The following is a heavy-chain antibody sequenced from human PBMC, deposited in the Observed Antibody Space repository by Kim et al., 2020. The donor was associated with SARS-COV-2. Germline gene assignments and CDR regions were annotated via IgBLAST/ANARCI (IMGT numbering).Heavy chain of an antibody. V-gene: IGHV3-21*01. CDR2: ISSTGTYI. Sequence: GGSLRLSCVASGFNIRRYAMSWVRQAPGKALEWVSSISSTGTYIYYTDSLKGRFIVSRDNAKNSIYLQMNSLRVEDTAVFFCARAKALEYTNNFSSDFWGHGTLVTVSS. D-gene: IGHD6-6*01. CDR1: GFNIRRYA. CDR3: ARAKALEYTNNFSSDF. J-gene: IGHJ4*01.